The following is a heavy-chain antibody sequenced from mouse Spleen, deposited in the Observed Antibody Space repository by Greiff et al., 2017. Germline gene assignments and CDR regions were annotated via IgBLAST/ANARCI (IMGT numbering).Heavy chain of an antibody. D-gene: IGHD1-1*01. CDR3: ARWGTTVVVDYAMDY. CDR1: GYTFTSYW. J-gene: IGHJ4*01. Sequence: VQLQQPGAELVKPGASVKLSCKASGYTFTSYWMHWVKQRPGQGLEWIGMIHPNSGSTNYNEKFKSKATLTVDKSSSTAYMQLSSLTSEDSAVYYCARWGTTVVVDYAMDYWGQGTSVTVSS. V-gene: IGHV1-64*01. CDR2: IHPNSGST.